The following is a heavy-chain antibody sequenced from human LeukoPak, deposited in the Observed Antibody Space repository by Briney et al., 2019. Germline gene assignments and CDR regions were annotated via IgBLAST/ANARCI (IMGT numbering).Heavy chain of an antibody. CDR3: ARDRNSGYEFDY. CDR1: GGSIRNGHYY. Sequence: SETLSLTCTVSGGSIRNGHYYWSWIRQPPGKGLEWIGNIYFSGSTDYNPSLKSRVTISVDTSNNQSSLNLSSVTAADTAVYYCARDRNSGYEFDYWGQGTLVTVSS. D-gene: IGHD5-12*01. J-gene: IGHJ4*02. CDR2: IYFSGST. V-gene: IGHV4-30-4*01.